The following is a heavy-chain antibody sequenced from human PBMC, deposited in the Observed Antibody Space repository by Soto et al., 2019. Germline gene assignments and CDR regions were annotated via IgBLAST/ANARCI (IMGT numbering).Heavy chain of an antibody. Sequence: ASVKVSCKASGCTFTGYYMHWVRQAPGQGLEWMGWMNPKSGNTGYAQNFQGRVIMTRDTSINTVYLELSSLRSEDTAVYYCVRVGGQFPLYFDHWGQGTLVTVSS. D-gene: IGHD2-21*01. V-gene: IGHV1-8*02. CDR2: MNPKSGNT. J-gene: IGHJ4*02. CDR1: GCTFTGYY. CDR3: VRVGGQFPLYFDH.